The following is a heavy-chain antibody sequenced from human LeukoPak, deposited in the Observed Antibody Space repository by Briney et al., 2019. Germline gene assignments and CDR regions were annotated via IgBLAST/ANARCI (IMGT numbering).Heavy chain of an antibody. CDR3: AGGPRPYYYMDV. J-gene: IGHJ6*03. CDR1: GYTFTSYD. Sequence: ASVKVSCKASGYTFTSYDINWVRQATGQGLEWMGWMNPNSGNTGYAQKFQGRVTMTRNTSISTAYMELSSPRSEDTAVYYCAGGPRPYYYMDVWGKGTTVTVSS. V-gene: IGHV1-8*01. CDR2: MNPNSGNT.